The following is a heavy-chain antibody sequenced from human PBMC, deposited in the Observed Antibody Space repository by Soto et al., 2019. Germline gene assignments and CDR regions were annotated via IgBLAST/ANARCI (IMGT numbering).Heavy chain of an antibody. CDR2: IYHSGST. D-gene: IGHD6-13*01. CDR1: GGSISSSNW. CDR3: ASAPDSSRDYYYGMDV. Sequence: SSETLSLTCAVSGGSISSSNWWSWVRQPPGKGLEWIGEIYHSGSTNYNPSLKSRVTISVDKSKNQFSLKLSSVTAADTAVYYCASAPDSSRDYYYGMDVWGQGTTVTVSS. J-gene: IGHJ6*02. V-gene: IGHV4-4*02.